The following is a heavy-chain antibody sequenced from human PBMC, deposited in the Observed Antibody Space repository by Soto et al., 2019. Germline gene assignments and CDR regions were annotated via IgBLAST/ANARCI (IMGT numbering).Heavy chain of an antibody. V-gene: IGHV1-18*01. CDR2: ISTYNGNT. CDR1: GYTLITYG. CDR3: ARGPTDYYDNSANYFLDY. Sequence: QVQLVQSGAEVKKPGASVKVSCKASGYTLITYGVIWVRQAPGQGLDWLGRISTYNGNTRYAERLQGRVTMTTDTTTNTAYMELRNLRSDDTAVYYCARGPTDYYDNSANYFLDYWGQGTLVTVSS. D-gene: IGHD3-22*01. J-gene: IGHJ4*02.